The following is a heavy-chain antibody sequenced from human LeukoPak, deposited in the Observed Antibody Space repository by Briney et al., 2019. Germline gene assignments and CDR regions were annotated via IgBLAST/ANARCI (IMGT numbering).Heavy chain of an antibody. J-gene: IGHJ3*02. CDR2: IYSGGST. D-gene: IGHD5-12*01. V-gene: IGHV3-66*01. CDR3: ARNSGYDPRWVIFDAFDI. Sequence: GGSLRLSCAASGFTVSSNYMSWVRQAPGKGLEWVSVIYSGGSTYYADSVKGRFTISRDNSKNTLYLQMNSLRAEDTAVYYCARNSGYDPRWVIFDAFDIWGQGTMVTVSS. CDR1: GFTVSSNY.